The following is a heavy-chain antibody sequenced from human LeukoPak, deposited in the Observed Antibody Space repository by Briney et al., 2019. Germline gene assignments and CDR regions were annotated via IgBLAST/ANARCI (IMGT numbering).Heavy chain of an antibody. Sequence: PSETLSLTCTVAGGSISSSSYYWGWIRQPPEKGLDWIGSIYYSGSTYYNRSLKSRVTISVDTSKNQFSLKLSSVTAADTAVYYCARDRTSHYYDSRAHAFDIWGQGTMVTVSS. D-gene: IGHD3-22*01. CDR2: IYYSGST. CDR3: ARDRTSHYYDSRAHAFDI. CDR1: GGSISSSSYY. V-gene: IGHV4-39*07. J-gene: IGHJ3*02.